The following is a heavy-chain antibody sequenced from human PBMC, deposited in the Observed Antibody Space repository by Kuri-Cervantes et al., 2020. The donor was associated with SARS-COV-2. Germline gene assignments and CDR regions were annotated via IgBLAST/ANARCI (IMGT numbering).Heavy chain of an antibody. CDR3: ARSIAAPYGDYYYYYGMDV. CDR2: IWYDGSNK. D-gene: IGHD6-6*01. Sequence: GGSLRLSCAASGFTFSSYGMHWVRQAPGKGLEWVAVIWYDGSNKYYADSVKGRFTISRDNAKNSLYLQMNSLRAEDTAVYYCARSIAAPYGDYYYYYGMDVWGQGTTVTVSS. CDR1: GFTFSSYG. V-gene: IGHV3-33*08. J-gene: IGHJ6*02.